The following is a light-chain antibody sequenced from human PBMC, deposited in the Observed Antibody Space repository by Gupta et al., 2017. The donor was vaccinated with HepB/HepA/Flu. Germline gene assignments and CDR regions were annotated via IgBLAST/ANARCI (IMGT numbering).Light chain of an antibody. Sequence: DIQMTQSPSSLSASLGDRVTITCQASQSITTFLVWYQQKPGKAPKLLIYDASSVQSGVPSRFSGSGSGTDFTLTISRLQPEDFATYYCQQTDSTPITFGQGTRLESK. CDR1: QSITTF. J-gene: IGKJ5*01. CDR2: DAS. V-gene: IGKV1-39*01. CDR3: QQTDSTPIT.